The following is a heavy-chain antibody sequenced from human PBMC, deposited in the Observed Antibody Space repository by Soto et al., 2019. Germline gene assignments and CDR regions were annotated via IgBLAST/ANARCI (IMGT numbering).Heavy chain of an antibody. CDR1: GYTFTSYV. D-gene: IGHD4-17*01. CDR3: ARVVTTVAQNWFDP. J-gene: IGHJ5*02. V-gene: IGHV1-18*01. Sequence: ASVKVSCKASGYTFTSYVISWVRQAPGQGLEWMGWISAYNGNTNYAQKLQGRVTMTTDTSTSTAYMELRSLRSDDTAVYYCARVVTTVAQNWFDPWGQGTLVTVSS. CDR2: ISAYNGNT.